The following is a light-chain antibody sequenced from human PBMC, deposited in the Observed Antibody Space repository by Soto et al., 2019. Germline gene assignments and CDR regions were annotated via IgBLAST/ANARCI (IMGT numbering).Light chain of an antibody. CDR2: DAS. V-gene: IGKV3-11*01. CDR1: QSVGSS. Sequence: EILLTQSPATLSLSPGERATLSCRASQSVGSSLAWYQQKPGQAPRLLIYDASNRATGIPGRFSGSGSGTDFTLTISNLEPEDLAVYYCQQRSSWPWTFGQGAKVEIK. CDR3: QQRSSWPWT. J-gene: IGKJ1*01.